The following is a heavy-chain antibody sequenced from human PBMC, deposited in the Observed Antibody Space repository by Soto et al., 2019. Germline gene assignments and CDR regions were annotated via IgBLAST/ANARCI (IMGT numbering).Heavy chain of an antibody. CDR1: GFTFSSYW. J-gene: IGHJ3*02. V-gene: IGHV3-74*01. D-gene: IGHD3-3*01. Sequence: VQLVESGGGLVQPGGSLRLSCAASGFTFSSYWMHWVRQAPGKGLVWVSRINSDGSSTSYADSVKGRFTISRDNAKNTLYLQMNSLRAEDTAVYYCARAPERITIFGVVIFDAFDIWGQGTMVTVSS. CDR3: ARAPERITIFGVVIFDAFDI. CDR2: INSDGSST.